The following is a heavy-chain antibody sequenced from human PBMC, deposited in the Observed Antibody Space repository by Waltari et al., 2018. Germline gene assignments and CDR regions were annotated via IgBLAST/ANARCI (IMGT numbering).Heavy chain of an antibody. V-gene: IGHV5-51*01. Sequence: EVQLVQSGAEVKKPGDSLKISCPCSGYTFPRYWIGWVRHMPGKGLEWMGIIYPGDSDTRYGPAFQGQVTISADKSINTAYLQWSGLKASDTAMYYCARATGVGGRGYYMDVWGIGTTVTVSS. CDR3: ARATGVGGRGYYMDV. CDR1: GYTFPRYW. D-gene: IGHD3-16*01. CDR2: IYPGDSDT. J-gene: IGHJ6*03.